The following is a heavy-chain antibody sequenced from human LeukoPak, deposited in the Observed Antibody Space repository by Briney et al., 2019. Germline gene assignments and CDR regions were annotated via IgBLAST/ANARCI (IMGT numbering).Heavy chain of an antibody. D-gene: IGHD6-19*01. Sequence: SGPALVKPTQTLTLTCTFSGFSLSTSGMCVSWIRQPPGKALEWLARIDWDDDKYYSTSLKTRLTISKDTSKNQVVLTMTNIDPVDTATYYCARSLSLYSSGWVDYWGQGTLVTVSS. J-gene: IGHJ4*02. CDR1: GFSLSTSGMC. CDR2: IDWDDDK. CDR3: ARSLSLYSSGWVDY. V-gene: IGHV2-70*11.